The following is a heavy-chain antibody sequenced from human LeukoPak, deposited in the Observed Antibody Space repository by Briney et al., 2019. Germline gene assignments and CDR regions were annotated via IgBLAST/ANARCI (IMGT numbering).Heavy chain of an antibody. D-gene: IGHD1-7*01. V-gene: IGHV4-34*01. CDR3: ARGRSGYNWNYGRAFDI. J-gene: IGHJ3*02. CDR2: INHSGST. Sequence: PSETLSLTCAVYGGSFSGYYWSWIRQPPGKGLEWIGEINHSGSTNYNPSLKSRVTISVDTSKNQFSLKLSSVTAADTAVYYCARGRSGYNWNYGRAFDIWGQGTMVTVSS. CDR1: GGSFSGYY.